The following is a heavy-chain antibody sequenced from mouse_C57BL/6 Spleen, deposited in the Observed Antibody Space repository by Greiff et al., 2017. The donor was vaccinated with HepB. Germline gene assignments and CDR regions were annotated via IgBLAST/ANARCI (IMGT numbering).Heavy chain of an antibody. D-gene: IGHD1-1*01. J-gene: IGHJ4*01. V-gene: IGHV1-18*01. CDR3: ARNPFYYGSSYAMDY. CDR1: GYTFTDYN. CDR2: INPNNGGT. Sequence: EVQLQESGPELVKPGASVKIPCKASGYTFTDYNMDWVKQSHGKSLEWIGDINPNNGGTIYNQKFKGKATLTVDKSSSTAYMELRSLTSEDTAVYYCARNPFYYGSSYAMDYWGQGTSVTVSS.